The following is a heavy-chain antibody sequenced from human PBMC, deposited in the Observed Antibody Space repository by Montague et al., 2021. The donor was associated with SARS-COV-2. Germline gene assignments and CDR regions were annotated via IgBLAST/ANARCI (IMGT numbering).Heavy chain of an antibody. Sequence: SETLFLTCAVHVWSFSGYYWTWIRQPPGKGLEWVGEINDRGSTNYNPSFESRLTMSVDTSKNQFSLRLKSVSAADTAVYYCARGQVTIFGVLIMLPAAGAVDVWGQGTTVTVSS. D-gene: IGHD3-3*01. CDR1: VWSFSGYY. V-gene: IGHV4-34*01. J-gene: IGHJ3*01. CDR3: ARGQVTIFGVLIMLPAAGAVDV. CDR2: INDRGST.